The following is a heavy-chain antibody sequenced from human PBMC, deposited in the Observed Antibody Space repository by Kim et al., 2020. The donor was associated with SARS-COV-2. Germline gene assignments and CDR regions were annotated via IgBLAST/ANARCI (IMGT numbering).Heavy chain of an antibody. CDR3: AKGLSVAVAGLMEFDY. CDR2: ISWDGGST. V-gene: IGHV3-43D*03. CDR1: GFTFDDYA. D-gene: IGHD6-19*01. Sequence: GGSLRLSCAASGFTFDDYAMHWVRQAPGKGLEWVSLISWDGGSTYYADSVKGRFTISRDNSKNSLYLQMNSLRAEDTALYYCAKGLSVAVAGLMEFDYWGQGTLVTVSS. J-gene: IGHJ4*02.